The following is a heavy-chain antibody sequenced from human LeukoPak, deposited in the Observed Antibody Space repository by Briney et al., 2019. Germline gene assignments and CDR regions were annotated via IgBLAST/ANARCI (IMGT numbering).Heavy chain of an antibody. Sequence: PGGSLRLSCAASGFTFSSYWMHWVRQAPGKGLVWVSRINSDGSSTTYADSVKGRFTISRDNDKNTLYLQMNSLRAEDTAVYFCARDLTAGYNSGAFDIWGQGTMVTVSS. CDR3: ARDLTAGYNSGAFDI. CDR2: INSDGSST. V-gene: IGHV3-74*01. J-gene: IGHJ3*02. CDR1: GFTFSSYW. D-gene: IGHD5-24*01.